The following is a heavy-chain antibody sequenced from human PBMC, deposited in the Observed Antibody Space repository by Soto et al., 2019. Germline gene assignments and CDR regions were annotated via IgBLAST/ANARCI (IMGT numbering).Heavy chain of an antibody. CDR3: TSQNSSSFQYDILTGPTGFDY. J-gene: IGHJ4*02. CDR1: GGSISSGGYY. Sequence: SLTCTVSGGSISSGGYYWSWIRQHPGKGLEWIGYIYYSGSTYYNPSLKSRVTISVDTSKNQFSLKLSSVNSLKTEDTAVYYCTSQNSSSFQYDILTGPTGFDYWGQGTLVTVSS. CDR2: IYYSGST. V-gene: IGHV4-31*03. D-gene: IGHD3-9*01.